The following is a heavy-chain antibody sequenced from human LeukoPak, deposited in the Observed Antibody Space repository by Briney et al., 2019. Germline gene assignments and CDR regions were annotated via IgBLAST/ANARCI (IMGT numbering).Heavy chain of an antibody. CDR2: IYYSGST. Sequence: SETLSLACTVSGGSISSSSYYWGWIRQPPGKGLEWIGSIYYSGSTYYNPSLKSRVTISVDTSKNQFSLKLSSVTAADTAVYYCARRITIFGVVGYFDYWGQGTLVTVSS. J-gene: IGHJ4*02. CDR1: GGSISSSSYY. D-gene: IGHD3-3*01. V-gene: IGHV4-39*01. CDR3: ARRITIFGVVGYFDY.